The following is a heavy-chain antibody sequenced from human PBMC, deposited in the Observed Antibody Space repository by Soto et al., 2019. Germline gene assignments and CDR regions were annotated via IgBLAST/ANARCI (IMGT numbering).Heavy chain of an antibody. Sequence: GGSLRLSCAASGFTFSSYAMSWVRQAPGKGLEWVSAISGSGGSTYYADSVKGRFTISRDNSKNTLYLQMNSLRAEDTAVYYCAKLGANDYYDSSGTGYWGQGTLVTVSS. CDR1: GFTFSSYA. D-gene: IGHD3-22*01. J-gene: IGHJ4*02. V-gene: IGHV3-23*01. CDR2: ISGSGGST. CDR3: AKLGANDYYDSSGTGY.